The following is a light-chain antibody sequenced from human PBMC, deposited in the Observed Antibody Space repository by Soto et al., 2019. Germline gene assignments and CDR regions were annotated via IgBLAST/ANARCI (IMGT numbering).Light chain of an antibody. Sequence: IQLTQSPSSLSASIGDRVTITCRASQGISSHLAWYQQNPGKAPKLLIDAASTLQSGVPSRFSGSGSGTDFTLTISSLQPEDFATYYCQQLKSYPLSFGGGTKVDI. V-gene: IGKV1-9*01. CDR1: QGISSH. CDR3: QQLKSYPLS. CDR2: AAS. J-gene: IGKJ4*01.